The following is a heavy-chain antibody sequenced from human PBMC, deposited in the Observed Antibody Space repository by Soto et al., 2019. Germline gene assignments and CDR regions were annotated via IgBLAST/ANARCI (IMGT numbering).Heavy chain of an antibody. Sequence: SETLSLTCTVSGGSISSGGYYWSWIRQHPGKGLEWVGYSYYTGSSYYNPSLKSRVTISVDASKNQLSLRLASVTAADTAVYYCARDLPGYSRYDYLDYWGQGIPVTVSS. V-gene: IGHV4-31*03. J-gene: IGHJ4*02. CDR3: ARDLPGYSRYDYLDY. CDR2: SYYTGSS. CDR1: GGSISSGGYY. D-gene: IGHD5-12*01.